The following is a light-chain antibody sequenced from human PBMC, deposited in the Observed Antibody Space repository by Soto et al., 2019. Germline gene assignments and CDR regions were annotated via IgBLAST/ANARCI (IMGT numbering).Light chain of an antibody. CDR1: SSDVGGYNY. Sequence: QSALTQPASVSGSPGQSITISCTGTSSDVGGYNYVSWYQQHPGKAPKLMIYDVSNRPSGVSNRFSGSKSGNTACLTISGLQAEDEADYYCSSYTSSSTPYYVFGTGTKVTVL. J-gene: IGLJ1*01. CDR3: SSYTSSSTPYYV. CDR2: DVS. V-gene: IGLV2-14*01.